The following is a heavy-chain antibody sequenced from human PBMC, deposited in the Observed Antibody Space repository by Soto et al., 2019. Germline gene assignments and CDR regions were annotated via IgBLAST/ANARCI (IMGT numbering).Heavy chain of an antibody. J-gene: IGHJ6*02. V-gene: IGHV3-23*01. Sequence: EVQLLESGGGLVQPGGSLRLSCAASEFTFSSYDMSWVRQAPGKGLQWVSAISRSGGSTYYADSVKGRFTVSRDNSKNALYLQRNSLRAEDTARYYCASMTASHGHYYYGMDVWGQGTTVTVSS. CDR3: ASMTASHGHYYYGMDV. CDR1: EFTFSSYD. CDR2: ISRSGGST. D-gene: IGHD2-2*01.